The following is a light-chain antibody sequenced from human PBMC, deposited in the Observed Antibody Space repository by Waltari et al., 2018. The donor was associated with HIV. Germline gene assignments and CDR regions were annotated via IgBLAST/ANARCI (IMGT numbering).Light chain of an antibody. CDR3: QLANIVPFT. Sequence: DIQLTQFPSSVSASVGVRVTITCRASQDINSWLAWYQQKPGNAPKLLMSAASSLQSGVPSRFSGSGSGTVFTLTINSLQPEDFATYDCQLANIVPFTFGPGTKVHI. J-gene: IGKJ3*01. V-gene: IGKV1-12*01. CDR1: QDINSW. CDR2: AAS.